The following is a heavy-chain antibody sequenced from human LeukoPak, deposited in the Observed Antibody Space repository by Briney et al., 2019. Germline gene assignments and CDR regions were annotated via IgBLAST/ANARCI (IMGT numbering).Heavy chain of an antibody. J-gene: IGHJ4*02. CDR1: GFTFYNSG. CDR2: ISGSGGAT. Sequence: PGGSLRLSXAASGFTFYNSGMGWVRQAPGKGLEWVSAISGSGGATYYADSVKGRFIISRDDSKNTLYLQMNSLRAEDTAVYYCAIEQWELKYWGQGTLVTASS. CDR3: AIEQWELKY. D-gene: IGHD1-26*01. V-gene: IGHV3-23*01.